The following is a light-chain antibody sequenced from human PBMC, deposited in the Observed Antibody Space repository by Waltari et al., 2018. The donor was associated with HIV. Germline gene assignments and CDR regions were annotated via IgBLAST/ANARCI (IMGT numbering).Light chain of an antibody. CDR3: QQFSLSPPLT. CDR1: QSLSNGYNNKNR. CDR2: WAS. V-gene: IGKV4-1*01. J-gene: IGKJ4*01. Sequence: IVMTQSLDSLAMSLGERATINCRSRQSLSNGYNNKNRLAWYQQKPGQPPNLLISWASTRESGVADRFSGSGSGTDFTLTINSLQAEDVAVYYCQQFSLSPPLTFGGGTKVEI.